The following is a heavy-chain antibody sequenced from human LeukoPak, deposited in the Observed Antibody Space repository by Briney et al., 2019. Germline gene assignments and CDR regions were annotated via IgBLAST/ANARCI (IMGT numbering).Heavy chain of an antibody. J-gene: IGHJ4*02. D-gene: IGHD3-10*01. CDR1: GVIFSSYS. V-gene: IGHV3-21*01. Sequence: GGSLRLFCAACGVIFSSYSMNWVRQAPGKGLEWVSSISSSNSYIYNADSVKGRFTISRDNAKTALYLQMNSRRAEDTAVYYCARGITTHFDDWGQGTLVTVSS. CDR2: ISSSNSYI. CDR3: ARGITTHFDD.